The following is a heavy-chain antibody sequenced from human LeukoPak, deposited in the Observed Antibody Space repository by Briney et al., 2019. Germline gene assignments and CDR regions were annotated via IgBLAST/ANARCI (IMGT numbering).Heavy chain of an antibody. CDR3: ARDGRYYYDSSGYHFEPFDY. V-gene: IGHV1-18*01. CDR1: GYTFTSYG. Sequence: ASVKVSCKASGYTFTSYGISWVRQAPGQGLEWMGWISAYNGNTNHAQKLQGRVTMTTDTSTSTAYMELRSLRSDDTAVYYCARDGRYYYDSSGYHFEPFDYWGQGTLVTVSS. J-gene: IGHJ4*02. D-gene: IGHD3-22*01. CDR2: ISAYNGNT.